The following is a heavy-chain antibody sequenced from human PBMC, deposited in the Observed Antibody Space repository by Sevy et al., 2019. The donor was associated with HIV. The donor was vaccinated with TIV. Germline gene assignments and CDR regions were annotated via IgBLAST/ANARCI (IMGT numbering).Heavy chain of an antibody. D-gene: IGHD6-13*01. CDR1: GLTVDSNY. CDR2: IYSGGST. CDR3: ARGGLDSNWFRSFDY. J-gene: IGHJ4*02. Sequence: GGSLRLSCAVSGLTVDSNYMSWVRQAPGKGLEWVSIIYSGGSTYYADSVKGRFTISTDNSKNTLDLQMNSLRVEDTAVYYCARGGLDSNWFRSFDYWGQGTLVTVSS. V-gene: IGHV3-53*01.